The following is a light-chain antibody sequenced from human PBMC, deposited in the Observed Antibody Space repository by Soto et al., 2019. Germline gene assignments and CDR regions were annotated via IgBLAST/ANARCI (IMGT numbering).Light chain of an antibody. Sequence: QSVLTQPPSVSGAPGRRVAISCTGSSSNIGAGFDVHWYQQFPGTAPRLLMYGNNNRPSGVPDRFSGSKSGTSASLAITGLQAEDEADYYCQSYDISLSASSPSWVFGGGTKVTVL. J-gene: IGLJ3*02. CDR2: GNN. CDR1: SSNIGAGFD. CDR3: QSYDISLSASSPSWV. V-gene: IGLV1-40*01.